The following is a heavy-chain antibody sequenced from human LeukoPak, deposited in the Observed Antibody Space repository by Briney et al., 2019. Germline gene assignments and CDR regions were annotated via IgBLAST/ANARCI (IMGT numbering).Heavy chain of an antibody. CDR2: IYSGGST. CDR1: GFTVSSNY. CDR3: ARVGSSWSSGAFDI. D-gene: IGHD6-13*01. J-gene: IGHJ3*02. V-gene: IGHV3-66*02. Sequence: GGSLRLSCAASGFTVSSNYMSWVRQAPGKGLEWVSVIYSGGSTYYADSVKGRFTTSRDNSKNTLYLQVNSLRAEDTAVYYCARVGSSWSSGAFDIWGQGTMVTVSS.